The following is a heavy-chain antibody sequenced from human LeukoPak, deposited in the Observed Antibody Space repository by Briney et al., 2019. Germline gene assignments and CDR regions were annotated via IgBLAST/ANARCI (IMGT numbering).Heavy chain of an antibody. Sequence: SVKVSRKASGGTFSIYAISWVRQAPGQGLEWMGGIITMFGTVNYAQKFQGRVTITADESTSTAYMELSSLRSEDTAVYYCARVHHYYGSGSPSPGGWFDPWGQGTLVTVSS. CDR2: IITMFGTV. J-gene: IGHJ5*02. CDR1: GGTFSIYA. D-gene: IGHD3-10*01. V-gene: IGHV1-69*13. CDR3: ARVHHYYGSGSPSPGGWFDP.